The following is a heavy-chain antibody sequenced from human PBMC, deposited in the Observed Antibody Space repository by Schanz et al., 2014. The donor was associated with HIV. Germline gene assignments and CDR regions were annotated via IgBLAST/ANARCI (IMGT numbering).Heavy chain of an antibody. J-gene: IGHJ4*02. Sequence: EVQLLESGGGLVQPGESLRLSCAVSGFRFSSHAMTWVRQAPGKGLEWVSGISISGETTYYADSVKGRFTISRDNSKNTLYLQMNSLRVEDMAVYYCANEEVPNDYWGQGTLVTVSS. V-gene: IGHV3-23*01. CDR2: ISISGETT. CDR3: ANEEVPNDY. CDR1: GFRFSSHA.